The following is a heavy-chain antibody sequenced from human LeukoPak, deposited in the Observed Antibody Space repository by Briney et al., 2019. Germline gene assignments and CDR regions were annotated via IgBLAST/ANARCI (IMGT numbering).Heavy chain of an antibody. CDR2: IKQDGSEK. Sequence: GGSLRLSCAASGFTFSSYWMSWVRQAPGKGLEWVANIKQDGSEKYYVDSVKGRFTISKDNAKNSLYLQMNSLRAEDTAVYYCARDRHDYTHYFDYWGRGILVTVSS. CDR1: GFTFSSYW. CDR3: ARDRHDYTHYFDY. J-gene: IGHJ4*02. D-gene: IGHD4-11*01. V-gene: IGHV3-7*01.